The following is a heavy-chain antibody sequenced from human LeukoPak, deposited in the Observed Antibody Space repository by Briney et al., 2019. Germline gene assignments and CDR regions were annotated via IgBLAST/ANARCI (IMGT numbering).Heavy chain of an antibody. Sequence: SETLSLTCTVSGYSISSGYYWGWIRQPPGKGLEWIANIYHGGATYYNPSLKSRVIILVDTSKNQFSLKLSPVTASDTAVYYCARVTGIWYFDLWGRGTLVAVSS. CDR1: GYSISSGYY. CDR3: ARVTGIWYFDL. J-gene: IGHJ2*01. D-gene: IGHD7-27*01. CDR2: IYHGGAT. V-gene: IGHV4-38-2*02.